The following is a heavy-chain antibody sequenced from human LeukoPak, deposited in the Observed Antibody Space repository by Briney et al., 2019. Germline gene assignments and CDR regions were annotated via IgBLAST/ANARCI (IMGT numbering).Heavy chain of an antibody. CDR3: SRGSGWLSVY. V-gene: IGHV3-49*03. CDR1: GFTFGDYL. Sequence: PGGSLRPSCTASGFTFGDYLMSWFRQAPGKGLEWIGFISGGTTEYAASVKGRFTISRDDSTSIACLQMNSLTTEDTAVYYCSRGSGWLSVYWGQGTLVTVSA. J-gene: IGHJ4*02. D-gene: IGHD6-19*01. CDR2: ISGGTT.